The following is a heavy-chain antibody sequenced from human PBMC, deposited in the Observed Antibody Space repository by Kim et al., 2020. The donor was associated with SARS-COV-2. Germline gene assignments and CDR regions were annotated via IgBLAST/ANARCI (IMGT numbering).Heavy chain of an antibody. Sequence: SETLSLTCTVSGGSISSFYWSWIRQPAGKGLEWIGRIYSSGSTNYNPSLKSRVTMSVDTSKNQFSLKLSSVTAADTAVYYCARGGVRTYYDFWSTKKDDAFDIWGQGTMVTVSS. CDR1: GGSISSFY. V-gene: IGHV4-4*07. CDR2: IYSSGST. CDR3: ARGGVRTYYDFWSTKKDDAFDI. J-gene: IGHJ3*02. D-gene: IGHD3-3*01.